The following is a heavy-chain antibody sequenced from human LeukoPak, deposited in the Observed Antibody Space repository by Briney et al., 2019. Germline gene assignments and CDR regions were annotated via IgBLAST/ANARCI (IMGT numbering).Heavy chain of an antibody. CDR1: GFTFISNG. CDR3: AKLYSSSPGSFDI. Sequence: GRSLRLSCVASGFTFISNGMHWVRQAPGKGLEWVAVIWYDGSNKYYADSVKGRFTISRDNSKNTLYLQMNSLRAEDTAVYYCAKLYSSSPGSFDIWGQGTMVTVSS. J-gene: IGHJ3*02. CDR2: IWYDGSNK. V-gene: IGHV3-33*06. D-gene: IGHD6-6*01.